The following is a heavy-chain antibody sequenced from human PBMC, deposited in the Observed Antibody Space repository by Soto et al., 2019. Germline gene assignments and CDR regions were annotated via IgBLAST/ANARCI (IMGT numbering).Heavy chain of an antibody. J-gene: IGHJ4*02. CDR3: ARDFSGYFDY. V-gene: IGHV3-30-3*01. D-gene: IGHD3-3*01. Sequence: GGSLRLSCVASGFTFSSYAMHWVRQAPGKGLEWVAVISYDGSNKYYADSVKGRFTISRDNSKNTLYLQMNSLRAEDTAVYYCARDFSGYFDYWGQGTLVTVSS. CDR2: ISYDGSNK. CDR1: GFTFSSYA.